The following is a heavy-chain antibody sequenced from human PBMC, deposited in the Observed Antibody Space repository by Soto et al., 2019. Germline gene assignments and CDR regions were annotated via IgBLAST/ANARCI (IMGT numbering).Heavy chain of an antibody. CDR3: ARTPAGSVATIGWFDP. CDR2: IIPIFGTA. Sequence: SVKVSCKASGGTFSSYAISWVRQAPGQGLEWMGGIIPIFGTANYAQKFQGRVTITADESTSTAYMELSSLRSEDTAAYYCARTPAGSVATIGWFDPWGQGTLVTVSS. J-gene: IGHJ5*02. D-gene: IGHD5-12*01. V-gene: IGHV1-69*13. CDR1: GGTFSSYA.